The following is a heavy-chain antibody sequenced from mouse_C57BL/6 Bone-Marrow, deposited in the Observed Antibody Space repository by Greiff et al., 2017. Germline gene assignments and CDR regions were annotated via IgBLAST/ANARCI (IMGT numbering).Heavy chain of an antibody. V-gene: IGHV1-82*01. CDR2: IYPGDGDT. J-gene: IGHJ1*03. CDR3: AYYYGSSHWYFDV. Sequence: RVEPGASVKISCKASGYAFSSSWMNWVKQRPGKGLEWIGRIYPGDGDTNYNGKFKGKATLTADKSSSTAYMQLSSLTSEDSAVYFCAYYYGSSHWYFDVWGTGTTVTVSS. D-gene: IGHD1-1*01. CDR1: GYAFSSSW.